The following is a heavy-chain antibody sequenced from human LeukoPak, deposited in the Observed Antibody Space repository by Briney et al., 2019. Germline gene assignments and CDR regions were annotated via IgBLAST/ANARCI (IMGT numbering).Heavy chain of an antibody. V-gene: IGHV1-2*02. D-gene: IGHD2/OR15-2a*01. CDR1: GYTFTAYY. Sequence: ASVKVSCKTSGYTFTAYYIHWVRQAPGQGLEWMGWLTPSSGVTNYAQECQGTVTMTRDRSITTTYMELIMLRMYDTAAYVLFARSPPSDYWGQGTLVTVSS. CDR3: FARSPPSDY. J-gene: IGHJ4*02. CDR2: LTPSSGVT.